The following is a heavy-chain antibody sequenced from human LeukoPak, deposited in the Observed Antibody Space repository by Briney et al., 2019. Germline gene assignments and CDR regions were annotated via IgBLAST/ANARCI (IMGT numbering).Heavy chain of an antibody. J-gene: IGHJ4*02. D-gene: IGHD3-3*01. CDR3: ASGPNMEYPLDY. CDR1: GGTFSRYA. V-gene: IGHV1-69*05. CDR2: IIPIFGTA. Sequence: VASVRVSCKASGGTFSRYAISWVRQAPGQGLENIVGIIPIFGTANSAQNFPRRLTITTDASTSTAYMELSSLRSEDTAVYYCASGPNMEYPLDYWGQGTLVTVSS.